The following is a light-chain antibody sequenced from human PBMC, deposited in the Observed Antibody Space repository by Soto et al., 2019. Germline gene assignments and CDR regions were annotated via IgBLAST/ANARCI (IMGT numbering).Light chain of an antibody. J-gene: IGLJ2*01. CDR2: DVS. Sequence: QSALTQPASVSGSPGQSITISCTGNSSDGGGYNYVSWYQQHPGKAPKLLIYDVSNRPSGVSNRFSGSKSGNTASLTISGLQAEDESDYYCSSYTSSSPLFGGGTKVTVL. CDR3: SSYTSSSPL. CDR1: SSDGGGYNY. V-gene: IGLV2-14*01.